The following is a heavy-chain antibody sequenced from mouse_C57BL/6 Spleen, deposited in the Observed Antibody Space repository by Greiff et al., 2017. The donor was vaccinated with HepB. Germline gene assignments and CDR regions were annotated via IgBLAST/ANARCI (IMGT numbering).Heavy chain of an antibody. Sequence: QVQLKESGPELVKPGASVKLSCKASGYTFTSYDINWVKQRPGQGLEWIGWIYPRDGSTKYNEKFKGKATLTVDTSSSTAYMELHSLTSEDSAVYFCANNWDGAYWGQGTLVTVSA. CDR2: IYPRDGST. CDR1: GYTFTSYD. CDR3: ANNWDGAY. V-gene: IGHV1-85*01. J-gene: IGHJ3*01. D-gene: IGHD4-1*01.